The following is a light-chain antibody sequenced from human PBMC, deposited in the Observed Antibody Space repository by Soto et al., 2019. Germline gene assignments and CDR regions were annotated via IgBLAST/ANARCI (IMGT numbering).Light chain of an antibody. Sequence: DLQMTQSPSSLSASVGDRVTITCRASQNIANWLAWYQQKPGKAPKALIYGASSLQHGVPSRFRGSGFETDFTLTISALQLEDFATYYCQSYNRFPPTFGGGTKVDIK. CDR3: QSYNRFPPT. J-gene: IGKJ4*01. V-gene: IGKV1D-16*01. CDR1: QNIANW. CDR2: GAS.